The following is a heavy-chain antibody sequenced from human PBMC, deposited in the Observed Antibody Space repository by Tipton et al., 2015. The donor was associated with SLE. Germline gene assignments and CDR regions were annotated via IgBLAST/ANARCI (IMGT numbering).Heavy chain of an antibody. CDR3: ARDSGSRIGDY. D-gene: IGHD5/OR15-5a*01. V-gene: IGHV3-7*01. CDR2: MKQDGSEF. CDR1: GFDFSMFW. Sequence: SLRLSCVTSGFDFSMFWMIWARQAPGKGLDWVAIMKQDGSEFYYVDSVKGRFTISRDNAEYSLFLQLNSLRPEDTAVYYCARDSGSRIGDYWGQGTLVTVSS. J-gene: IGHJ4*02.